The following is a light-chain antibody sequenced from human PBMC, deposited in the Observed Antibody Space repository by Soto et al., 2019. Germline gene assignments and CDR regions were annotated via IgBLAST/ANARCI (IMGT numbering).Light chain of an antibody. Sequence: QSVLTQPASVSGSPGQWITVSCTGTSSDIGAYNYASWYQQLPGKASKLMIYEVSSRPSAVSNRFSASKSGNTASLTISGLQAEDEAVYYCSSYTTSTTLVFGGGTKLTVL. CDR3: SSYTTSTTLV. CDR1: SSDIGAYNY. J-gene: IGLJ2*01. CDR2: EVS. V-gene: IGLV2-14*01.